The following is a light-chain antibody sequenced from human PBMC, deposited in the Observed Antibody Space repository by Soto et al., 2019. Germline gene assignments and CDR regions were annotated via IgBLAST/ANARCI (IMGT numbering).Light chain of an antibody. Sequence: EIVLTQSPGTLSLSPGERATLSCRASQSVSSSYLAWYQQKPGQAPRLLIYGASSRAIDIPDKFSGSGSGTDFTLTISRLDPEDFALYYCQQYGSSPITFGQGTRLDIK. CDR3: QQYGSSPIT. CDR2: GAS. V-gene: IGKV3-20*01. CDR1: QSVSSSY. J-gene: IGKJ5*01.